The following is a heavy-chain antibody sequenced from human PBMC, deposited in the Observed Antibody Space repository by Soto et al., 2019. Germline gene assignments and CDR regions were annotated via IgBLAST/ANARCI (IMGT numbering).Heavy chain of an antibody. CDR1: GFSLTNGRMG. J-gene: IGHJ6*02. D-gene: IGHD4-17*01. CDR3: ARMHDDYNCYGFDV. Sequence: QVTLKESGPVLVKPTETLTLTCSVSGFSLTNGRMGVSWIRQPPGKALEWLAHLFSDDEKSYSTSMKSRLNIYKDSSRSQVVLTITNMAPLDTATYYCARMHDDYNCYGFDVWGHGIAVTVSS. CDR2: LFSDDEK. V-gene: IGHV2-26*01.